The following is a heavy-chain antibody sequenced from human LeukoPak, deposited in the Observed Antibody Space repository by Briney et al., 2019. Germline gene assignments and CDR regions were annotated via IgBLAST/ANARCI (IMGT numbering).Heavy chain of an antibody. Sequence: GGSLRLSCAASGFTFSSYGMHWVRQAPGKGLEWVAFIRYDGSNKYYADPVKGRFTISRDNSKNTLYLQMNSLRAEDTAVYYCAKDHYDYGDFFQHWGQGTLVTVSS. J-gene: IGHJ1*01. D-gene: IGHD4-17*01. CDR2: IRYDGSNK. CDR1: GFTFSSYG. V-gene: IGHV3-30*02. CDR3: AKDHYDYGDFFQH.